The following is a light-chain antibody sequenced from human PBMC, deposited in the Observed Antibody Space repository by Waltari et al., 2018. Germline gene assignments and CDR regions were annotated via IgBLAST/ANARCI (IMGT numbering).Light chain of an antibody. CDR3: QQYDNWPPT. V-gene: IGKV3-15*01. Sequence: EVVMTQSPAMASVSPGERAALFCRASQSVKSNVAWYQQKPGQAPRLLLYGASTRATGVPVRFSGSGSGTEFTLTISSLQSEDFAVYYCQQYDNWPPTFGGGAKVEIQ. CDR1: QSVKSN. J-gene: IGKJ4*01. CDR2: GAS.